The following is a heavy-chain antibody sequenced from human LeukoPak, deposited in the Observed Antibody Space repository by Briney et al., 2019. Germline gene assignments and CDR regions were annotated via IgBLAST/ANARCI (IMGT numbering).Heavy chain of an antibody. V-gene: IGHV4-59*08. CDR1: GGSISSYY. D-gene: IGHD3-10*01. Sequence: SETLSLTCTVSGGSISSYYWSWIRQPPGKGLEWIGYIYYSGSTNYNPSLKSRVTISVDTSKNQFSLKLSSVTAADTAVYYCASLGLHMARGVIYDYWGQGTLVTVSS. J-gene: IGHJ4*02. CDR3: ASLGLHMARGVIYDY. CDR2: IYYSGST.